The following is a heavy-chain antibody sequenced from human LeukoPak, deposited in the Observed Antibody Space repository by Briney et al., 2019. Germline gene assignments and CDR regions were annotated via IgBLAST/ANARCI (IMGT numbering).Heavy chain of an antibody. CDR2: IKQDGSET. CDR3: ARRGGSSSRRSPIDY. D-gene: IGHD6-6*01. CDR1: GFTFDDYG. J-gene: IGHJ4*02. Sequence: GGSLRLSCAASGFTFDDYGMSWVRQAPGKGPEWVANIKQDGSETYYVDSVRGRFTISRDNAENSLFLQMNSLRAEDTAVYYCARRGGSSSRRSPIDYWGQGTLVTVSS. V-gene: IGHV3-7*01.